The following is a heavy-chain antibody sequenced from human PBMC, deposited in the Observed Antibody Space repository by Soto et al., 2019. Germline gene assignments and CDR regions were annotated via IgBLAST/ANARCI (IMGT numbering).Heavy chain of an antibody. CDR3: ARGGGGYSRDGFDI. V-gene: IGHV4-59*01. CDR1: GGSINNYY. D-gene: IGHD4-4*01. Sequence: SETLSLTCTVSGGSINNYYWSWIRQSPGKGLEWIGYISYIGTTNYNPSLKSRVTISVDPSKSQFSLRLSSVTAADTAVYYCARGGGGYSRDGFDIWGQGTMVTVSS. CDR2: ISYIGTT. J-gene: IGHJ3*02.